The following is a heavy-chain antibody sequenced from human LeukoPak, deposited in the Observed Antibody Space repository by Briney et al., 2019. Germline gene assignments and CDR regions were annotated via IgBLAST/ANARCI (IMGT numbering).Heavy chain of an antibody. D-gene: IGHD3-3*01. CDR3: AKVSYDFWSGQHFDY. J-gene: IGHJ4*02. V-gene: IGHV3-23*01. CDR1: GFTFSSYA. Sequence: PGGSLRLSCAASGFTFSSYAMSWVRQAPGKGLEWVSAISSSGGSTYYADSVKGRFTISRDNSKNTLYLQMNSLRAEDTAVYYCAKVSYDFWSGQHFDYWGQGTLVTVSS. CDR2: ISSSGGST.